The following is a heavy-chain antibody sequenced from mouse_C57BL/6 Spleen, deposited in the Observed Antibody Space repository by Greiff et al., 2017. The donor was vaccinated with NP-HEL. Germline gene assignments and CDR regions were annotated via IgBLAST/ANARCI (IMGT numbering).Heavy chain of an antibody. CDR1: GYTFTSYW. D-gene: IGHD4-1*01. CDR3: ARRKDWDLYYFDY. CDR2: IYPGSGST. V-gene: IGHV1-55*01. J-gene: IGHJ2*01. Sequence: VKLQQPGAELVKPGASVKMSCKASGYTFTSYWITWVKQRPGQGLEWIGDIYPGSGSTNYNEKFKSKATLTVDTSSSTAYMQLSSLTSEDSAVYYCARRKDWDLYYFDYWGQGTTLTVSS.